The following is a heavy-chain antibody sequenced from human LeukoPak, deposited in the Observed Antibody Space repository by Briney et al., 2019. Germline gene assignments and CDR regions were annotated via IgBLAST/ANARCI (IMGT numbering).Heavy chain of an antibody. Sequence: SVKVSCKASGGTFSSYAISWVRQAPGQGLEWMGRIIPIFGTANYAQKFQGRVSITTDESTSTAYMELSSLRSEDTAVYYCARGWYLDTAMARGYWGQGTLVTVSS. CDR2: IIPIFGTA. J-gene: IGHJ4*02. D-gene: IGHD5-18*01. CDR3: ARGWYLDTAMARGY. V-gene: IGHV1-69*05. CDR1: GGTFSSYA.